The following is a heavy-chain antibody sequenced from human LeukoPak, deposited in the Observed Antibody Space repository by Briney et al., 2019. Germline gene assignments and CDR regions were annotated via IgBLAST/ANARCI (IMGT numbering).Heavy chain of an antibody. J-gene: IGHJ4*02. CDR3: ARWGYSYGLGYYFDY. D-gene: IGHD5-18*01. CDR1: GGSISSYY. V-gene: IGHV4-4*09. Sequence: SETLSLTCTVSGGSISSYYWSWIRQPPGKGLEWIGYIYTSGSTNYNPSLKSRVTISVDTSKNQFSLKLSSVTAADTAVYYCARWGYSYGLGYYFDYRGQGTLVTVSS. CDR2: IYTSGST.